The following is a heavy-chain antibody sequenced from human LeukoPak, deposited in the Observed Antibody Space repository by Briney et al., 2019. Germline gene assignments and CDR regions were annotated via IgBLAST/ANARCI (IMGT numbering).Heavy chain of an antibody. CDR1: GYTFTSYA. V-gene: IGHV7-4-1*02. D-gene: IGHD3-22*01. Sequence: ASVKVSCKASGYTFTSYAMNWVRQAPGQGLEWMGWINTNTGNPTYAQGFTGRFVFSLDTSVSTAYLQISSLKAEDTAVYYCARDHMGDSSGYRPSPDEFDYWGQGTLVTVSS. CDR3: ARDHMGDSSGYRPSPDEFDY. J-gene: IGHJ4*02. CDR2: INTNTGNP.